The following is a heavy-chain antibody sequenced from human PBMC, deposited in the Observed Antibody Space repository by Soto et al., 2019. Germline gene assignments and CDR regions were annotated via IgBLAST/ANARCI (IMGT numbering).Heavy chain of an antibody. V-gene: IGHV3-9*01. CDR2: ISWNSGSI. D-gene: IGHD3-22*01. J-gene: IGHJ3*02. Sequence: PGGSLRLSCAASGFTFDDYAMHWVRQAPGKGLEWVSGISWNSGSIGYADSVKGRFTISRDNAKNSLYPQMNSLRAEDTALYYCAKGSMIVVHDAFDISGQGTMVTVSS. CDR1: GFTFDDYA. CDR3: AKGSMIVVHDAFDI.